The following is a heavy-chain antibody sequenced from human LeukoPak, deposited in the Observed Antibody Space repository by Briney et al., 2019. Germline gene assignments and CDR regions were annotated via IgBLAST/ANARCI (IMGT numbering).Heavy chain of an antibody. D-gene: IGHD1-26*01. CDR3: AKDISPFSGSLRIDY. V-gene: IGHV3-9*01. CDR2: ISWNSGSI. Sequence: GGSLRLSCAASGFTFDDYAMHWVRQAPGKGLEWVSGISWNSGSIGYADSVKGRFTISRDNAKNSLYLQMNSLRAEDTALYYCAKDISPFSGSLRIDYWGQGTLVTVSS. J-gene: IGHJ4*02. CDR1: GFTFDDYA.